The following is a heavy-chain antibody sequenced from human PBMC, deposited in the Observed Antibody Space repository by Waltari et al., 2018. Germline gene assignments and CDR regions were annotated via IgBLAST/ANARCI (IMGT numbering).Heavy chain of an antibody. J-gene: IGHJ4*02. Sequence: QVQLVESGGGVVQPGGSLRLSCAASGFTFSSYGMHWVRQAPGKGLEWMGWISAYNGNTNYAQKLQGRVTMTTDTSTSTAYMELRSLRSDDTAVYYCARGTYSSSWTSPDPYWGQGTLVTVSS. CDR3: ARGTYSSSWTSPDPY. D-gene: IGHD6-13*01. CDR2: ISAYNGNT. V-gene: IGHV1-18*01. CDR1: GFTFSSYG.